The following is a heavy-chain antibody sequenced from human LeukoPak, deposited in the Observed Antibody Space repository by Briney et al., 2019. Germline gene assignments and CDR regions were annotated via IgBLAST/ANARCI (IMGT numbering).Heavy chain of an antibody. D-gene: IGHD3-10*01. CDR3: ARDRGPMDV. CDR1: GGSISSSDYY. CDR2: LSYSGST. Sequence: PSETLSLTCSVSGGSISSSDYYWGWIRQPPGKGLEWIGSLSYSGSTYYNPSLKSRVTISVDTSKNQFSLKLSSVTAADTAVYYCARDRGPMDVWGKGTTVTVSS. J-gene: IGHJ6*04. V-gene: IGHV4-39*07.